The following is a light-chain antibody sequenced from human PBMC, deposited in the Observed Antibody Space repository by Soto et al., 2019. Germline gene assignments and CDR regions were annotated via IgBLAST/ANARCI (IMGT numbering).Light chain of an antibody. CDR1: SSDVGGYNY. Sequence: QSVLTQPPSASGSPGQSVTISCTGTSSDVGGYNYVSWYQQHPGKAHKLMIYEVSKRPSGVPDRFSGSKSGNTASLTVSGLQAEDEADYYCSSYAGSNNHVIFGGGTQLTVL. J-gene: IGLJ2*01. V-gene: IGLV2-8*01. CDR3: SSYAGSNNHVI. CDR2: EVS.